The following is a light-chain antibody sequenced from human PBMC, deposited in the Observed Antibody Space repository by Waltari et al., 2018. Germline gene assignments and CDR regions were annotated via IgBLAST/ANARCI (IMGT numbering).Light chain of an antibody. J-gene: IGLJ2*01. CDR2: FNN. Sequence: QSVLTQPPSASGTPGQRVTVSCSGSSSNVGSNTVNWYQQIPGTAPKLLIYFNNRRPSPVPDRFSGSKSGTSASLAISGLQSEDEADYYCVTWDDSLNGVVFGGGTKLTVL. V-gene: IGLV1-44*01. CDR3: VTWDDSLNGVV. CDR1: SSNVGSNT.